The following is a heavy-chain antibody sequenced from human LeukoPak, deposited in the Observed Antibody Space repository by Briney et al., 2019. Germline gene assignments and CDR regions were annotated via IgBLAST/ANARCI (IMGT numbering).Heavy chain of an antibody. Sequence: ASVTVSCTVSGYTLTELSMHWVRQAPGKGLEWMGGFYPEDGETIYAQKFQGRVTMTEDTSTDTAYMELSSLRSEDTAVYYCARAEWLDYYYGMDVWGQGTTVTVSS. V-gene: IGHV1-24*01. CDR3: ARAEWLDYYYGMDV. CDR2: FYPEDGET. J-gene: IGHJ6*02. CDR1: GYTLTELS. D-gene: IGHD6-19*01.